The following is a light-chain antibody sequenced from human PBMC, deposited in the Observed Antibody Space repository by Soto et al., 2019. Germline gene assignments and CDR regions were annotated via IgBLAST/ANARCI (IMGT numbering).Light chain of an antibody. CDR1: QSVSSD. CDR3: QQRSNWPPLT. J-gene: IGKJ4*01. V-gene: IGKV3-11*01. Sequence: EIVLTQSPATLSLSPGERATLSCRASQSVSSDLAWYQQKPGQAPRLLIYDASNRATGIPARFSGSGSETDFTLTISSLEPEDFAVYYCQQRSNWPPLTFGGETKVEIK. CDR2: DAS.